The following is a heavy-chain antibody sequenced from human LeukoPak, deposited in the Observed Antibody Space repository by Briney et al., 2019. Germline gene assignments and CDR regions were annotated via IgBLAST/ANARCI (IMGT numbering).Heavy chain of an antibody. CDR2: ISSSSSYI. J-gene: IGHJ4*02. V-gene: IGHV3-21*01. CDR1: GFTFSSYS. CDR3: ARVPRSGYPH. Sequence: GSLRLSCAASGFTFSSYSLNWVRQAPGKGLEWVSSISSSSSYIYYADSVKGRFTISRDNAKNSLYLQMNSLRAEDTAVYYCARVPRSGYPHWGQGTLVTVSS. D-gene: IGHD3-22*01.